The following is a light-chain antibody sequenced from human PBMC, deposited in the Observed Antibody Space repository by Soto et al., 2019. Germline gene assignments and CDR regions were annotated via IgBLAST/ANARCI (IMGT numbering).Light chain of an antibody. Sequence: QSVLTQPPSVSGSPGQSVTISCTGTSSDVGSYNRVSWYQQPPGTAPKLMIYEVSNRPSGVPDRFSGSKSGNTASLTISGLQAEDEADYYCSSYTSSSPDVFGTGTKVTVL. V-gene: IGLV2-18*02. CDR3: SSYTSSSPDV. J-gene: IGLJ1*01. CDR2: EVS. CDR1: SSDVGSYNR.